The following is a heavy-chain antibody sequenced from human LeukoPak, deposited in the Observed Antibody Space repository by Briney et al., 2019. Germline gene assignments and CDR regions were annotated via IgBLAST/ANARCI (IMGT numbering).Heavy chain of an antibody. CDR1: GGSVSIYY. CDR2: IYYSGST. CDR3: ARAGEYYFDSSGYI. V-gene: IGHV4-59*08. Sequence: KPSETLSLTCTVSGGSVSIYYWSWIRQPPGKGLEWIGYIYYSGSTNYDPSLKSRVTISVDTSKNQFSLKLSSVTAADTAVYYCARAGEYYFDSSGYIWGQGTLVTVSS. J-gene: IGHJ4*02. D-gene: IGHD3-22*01.